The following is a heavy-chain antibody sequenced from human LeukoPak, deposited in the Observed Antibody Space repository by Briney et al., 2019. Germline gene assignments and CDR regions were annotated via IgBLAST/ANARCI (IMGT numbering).Heavy chain of an antibody. CDR3: ASDPPYTSSSAW. CDR2: IPVGSGNT. D-gene: IGHD2-2*01. Sequence: SVTVSCKASGFTFTSTAVQWVRQARGQRLERIGWIPVGSGNTNYAQMFQERVTLTWDVSTSTAYMVLSSLRSEDTAIYYCASDPPYTSSSAWWGQGTLVTVSS. V-gene: IGHV1-58*01. J-gene: IGHJ4*02. CDR1: GFTFTSTA.